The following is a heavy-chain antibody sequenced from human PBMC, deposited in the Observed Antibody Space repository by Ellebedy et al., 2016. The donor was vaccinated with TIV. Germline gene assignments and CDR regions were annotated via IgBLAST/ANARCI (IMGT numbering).Heavy chain of an antibody. V-gene: IGHV3-23*01. CDR2: ISGSGGST. J-gene: IGHJ1*01. CDR3: AKDRFDSSGYYYLTEYFQH. D-gene: IGHD3-22*01. CDR1: GFTFSSYA. Sequence: GGSLRLSXAASGFTFSSYAMSWVRQAPGKGLEWVSAISGSGGSTYYADSVKGRFTISRDNSKNTLYLQMNSLRAEDTAVYYCAKDRFDSSGYYYLTEYFQHWGQGTLVTVSS.